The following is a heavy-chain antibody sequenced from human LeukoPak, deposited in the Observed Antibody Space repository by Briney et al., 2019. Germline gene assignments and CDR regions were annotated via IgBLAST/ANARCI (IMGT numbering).Heavy chain of an antibody. V-gene: IGHV1-3*01. J-gene: IGHJ6*03. CDR3: ARGVAGIYYYYYMDV. Sequence: GASVKVSCKASGYTFTSYAMHWVRQAPGQRLEWMGWINAGNGNTEYSQEFQGRVTITRDTSASAAYMELSSLRSDDTAVYYCARGVAGIYYYYYMDVWGKGTTVIVS. D-gene: IGHD3-10*01. CDR1: GYTFTSYA. CDR2: INAGNGNT.